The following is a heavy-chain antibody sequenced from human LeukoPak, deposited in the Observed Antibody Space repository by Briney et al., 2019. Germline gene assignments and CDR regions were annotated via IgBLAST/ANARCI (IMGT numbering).Heavy chain of an antibody. CDR3: ARDGRQLVPSLALIDY. V-gene: IGHV3-30-3*01. D-gene: IGHD6-13*01. Sequence: GGSLRLSCAASGFTFSSYAMHWVRQAPGKGLWWVAVISYDGSNKYYADSVKGRFTISEDNFKNKLYLQMNSLRAEDTAVYYCARDGRQLVPSLALIDYWGQGTLVTVSS. J-gene: IGHJ4*02. CDR2: ISYDGSNK. CDR1: GFTFSSYA.